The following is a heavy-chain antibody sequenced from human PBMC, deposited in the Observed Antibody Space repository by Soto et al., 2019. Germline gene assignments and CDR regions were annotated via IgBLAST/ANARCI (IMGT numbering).Heavy chain of an antibody. CDR2: ISYDGNNK. Sequence: PGGSLRLSCGASGFTFNTYAMHWVRQAPGKGLEWVTLISYDGNNKYYTDSVKGRFTISRDTSKNTLYLQMNSLRAEDTAVYYCARDSLVAVVDYWGQGTLVTVSS. J-gene: IGHJ4*02. CDR3: ARDSLVAVVDY. D-gene: IGHD2-15*01. V-gene: IGHV3-30-3*01. CDR1: GFTFNTYA.